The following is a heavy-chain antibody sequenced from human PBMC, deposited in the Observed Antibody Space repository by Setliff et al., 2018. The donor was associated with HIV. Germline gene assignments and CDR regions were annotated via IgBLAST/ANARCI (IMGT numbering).Heavy chain of an antibody. CDR2: IDSYSGKR. D-gene: IGHD6-13*01. V-gene: IGHV1-18*01. CDR1: GYSFTTYG. Sequence: ASVKVSCKASGYSFTTYGISWVRQAPGQELEWMGWIDSYSGKRDYAQKFVGRVSLTTDTSASTAYMELRRLRPGDTGIYYCAKDFFRWAAAGPNYFDSWGQGTLVTVSS. CDR3: AKDFFRWAAAGPNYFDS. J-gene: IGHJ4*02.